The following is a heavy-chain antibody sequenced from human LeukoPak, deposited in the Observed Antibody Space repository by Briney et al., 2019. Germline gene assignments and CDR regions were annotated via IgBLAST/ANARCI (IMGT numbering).Heavy chain of an antibody. CDR3: ARDPDYDILTGYPFDY. J-gene: IGHJ4*02. D-gene: IGHD3-9*01. CDR1: GYTFTSYG. CDR2: ISAYNGNT. V-gene: IGHV1-18*01. Sequence: EASVKVSCKASGYTFTSYGISWVRQAPGQGLEWMGWISAYNGNTNYAQKLQGRVTMTTDTSTGTAYMGLRSLRSDDTAVYYCARDPDYDILTGYPFDYWGQGTLVTVSS.